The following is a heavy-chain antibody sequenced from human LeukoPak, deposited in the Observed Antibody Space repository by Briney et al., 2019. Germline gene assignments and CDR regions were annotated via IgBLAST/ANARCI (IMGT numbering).Heavy chain of an antibody. Sequence: GASVKVSCKASGYTFISYYMRWVRQAPGQGLEWMGIINPSGGSTSYAQKFQGRVTMTRNTSISTAYMELSSLRSEDTAVYYCARVQGSSWYYYYYMDVWGKGTTVTISS. J-gene: IGHJ6*03. CDR1: GYTFISYY. D-gene: IGHD6-13*01. CDR3: ARVQGSSWYYYYYMDV. CDR2: INPSGGST. V-gene: IGHV1-46*01.